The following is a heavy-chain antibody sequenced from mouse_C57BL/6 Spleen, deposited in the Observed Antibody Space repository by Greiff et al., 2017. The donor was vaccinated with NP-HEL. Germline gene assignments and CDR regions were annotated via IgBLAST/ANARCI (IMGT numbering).Heavy chain of an antibody. Sequence: QVQLQQPGAELVKPGASVKLSCKASGYTFTSYWMHWVKQRPGQGLEWIGMIHPNSGSTNYNEKFKSKATLTVDKSSSTAYMQLSSLTSEDSAVYYCARPGRLRYYFDYWGQGTTLTVSS. D-gene: IGHD1-1*01. CDR1: GYTFTSYW. J-gene: IGHJ2*01. CDR2: IHPNSGST. CDR3: ARPGRLRYYFDY. V-gene: IGHV1-64*01.